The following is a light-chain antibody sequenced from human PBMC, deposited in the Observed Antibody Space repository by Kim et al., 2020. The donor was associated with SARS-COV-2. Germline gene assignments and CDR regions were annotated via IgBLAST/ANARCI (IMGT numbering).Light chain of an antibody. CDR2: LYNDGSH. V-gene: IGLV4-69*01. J-gene: IGLJ3*02. CDR3: QTWGTGIWV. CDR1: SGHTTYA. Sequence: SVQLTCTLSSGHTTYAIAWHQQQPEKGPRFLMKLYNDGSHTRGDGIPDRFSGSSSGAERYLTISSLQSEDEADYYCQTWGTGIWVFGGGTQLTVL.